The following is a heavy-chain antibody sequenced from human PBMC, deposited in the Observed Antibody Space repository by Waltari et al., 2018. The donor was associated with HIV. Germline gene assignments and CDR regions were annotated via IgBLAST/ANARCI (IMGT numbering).Heavy chain of an antibody. CDR3: ARVPRGPYGMDV. V-gene: IGHV3-66*01. CDR2: IYSGVGT. CDR1: GFTVSSNF. J-gene: IGHJ6*02. Sequence: EVQLVESGGGLVQPGGFLRLSCAAPGFTVSSNFVSWVRPAPGKGVEWVSVIYSGVGTYYGDSVKGRFTISRDNSKNTLYLQMNSLGAEDTAVYYCARVPRGPYGMDVWGQGTTVTVSS.